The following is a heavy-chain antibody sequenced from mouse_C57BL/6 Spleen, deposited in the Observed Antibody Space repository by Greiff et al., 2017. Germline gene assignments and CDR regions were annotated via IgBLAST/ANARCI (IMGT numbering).Heavy chain of an antibody. CDR2: ISYDGSN. V-gene: IGHV3-6*01. D-gene: IGHD1-1*01. Sequence: EVQLVESGPGLVKPSQSLSLTCSVTGYSITSGYYWNWIRQFPGNKLEWMGYISYDGSNNYNPSLKNRISITHDTSKNQFFLKLNSVTTEDTATYYCARGGYGSSSYWGQGTTLTVSS. J-gene: IGHJ2*01. CDR3: ARGGYGSSSY. CDR1: GYSITSGYY.